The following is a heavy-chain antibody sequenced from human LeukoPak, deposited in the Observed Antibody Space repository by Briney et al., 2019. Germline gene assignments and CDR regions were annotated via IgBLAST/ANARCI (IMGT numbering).Heavy chain of an antibody. V-gene: IGHV1-8*01. CDR3: ARIAATKRELANWFDP. Sequence: ASVKVSCKASGYTFTSYDINWVRQATGQGLEWMGWMNPNSGNTGYAQKFQGRVTMTRNTSMSTAYMELSSLRSEDTAVYYCARIAATKRELANWFDPWGQGTLVTVSS. D-gene: IGHD2-15*01. CDR1: GYTFTSYD. CDR2: MNPNSGNT. J-gene: IGHJ5*02.